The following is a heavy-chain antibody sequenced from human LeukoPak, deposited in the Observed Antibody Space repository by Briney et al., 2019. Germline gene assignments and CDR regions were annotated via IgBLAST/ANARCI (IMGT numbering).Heavy chain of an antibody. CDR2: IYHSGST. CDR1: GYSISSGYY. D-gene: IGHD4-17*01. CDR3: ARDGYYGDYVFDTHDWFDP. V-gene: IGHV4-38-2*02. Sequence: SETLSLTCTVSGYSISSGYYWGWNRQPPGKGLEWIGSIYHSGSTYYNPSLKSRVTISVDTSKNQFSLKLSSVTAADTAVYYCARDGYYGDYVFDTHDWFDPWGQGTLVTVSS. J-gene: IGHJ5*02.